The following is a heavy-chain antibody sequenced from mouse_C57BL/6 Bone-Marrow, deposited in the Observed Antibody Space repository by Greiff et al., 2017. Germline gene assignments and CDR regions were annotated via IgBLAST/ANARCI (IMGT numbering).Heavy chain of an antibody. J-gene: IGHJ4*01. V-gene: IGHV5-9-1*02. CDR3: TRDGYVMDY. CDR1: GFTFRSYA. Sequence: EVQLQESGEGLVKPGGSLKLSCAASGFTFRSYAMSWVRQTPEKRLEWVAYISSGGDYIYYADTVKGRVTISRDNARNTLYLQMSSLKSEDTAMYYCTRDGYVMDYWGQGTSVTVSS. D-gene: IGHD2-2*01. CDR2: ISSGGDYI.